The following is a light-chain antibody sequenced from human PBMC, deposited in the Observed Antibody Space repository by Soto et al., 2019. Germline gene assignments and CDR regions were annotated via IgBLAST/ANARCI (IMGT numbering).Light chain of an antibody. CDR3: GSWDSSMSAYV. CDR1: SSNIGGNS. Sequence: QSVLAHPPSVSAAPGQKVTISCSGSSSNIGGNSVSWYQQLPGTAPKLLIYDDNKRPSGIPDRFSGSKSGTSATLGITGFQTGEEADYYCGSWDSSMSAYVFGAGTKVIV. J-gene: IGLJ1*01. CDR2: DDN. V-gene: IGLV1-51*01.